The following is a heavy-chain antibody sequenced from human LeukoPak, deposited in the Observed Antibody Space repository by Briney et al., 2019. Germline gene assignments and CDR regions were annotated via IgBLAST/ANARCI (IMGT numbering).Heavy chain of an antibody. CDR3: ARDTRSLIDY. CDR2: ISSNSATT. J-gene: IGHJ4*02. V-gene: IGHV3-48*01. D-gene: IGHD1-26*01. CDR1: GFSFSTNS. Sequence: GGSPRLSCAASGFSFSTNSMNWVRQVPGKGLEWISYISSNSATTHYADSVKGRFTISRDNAKNSLYLHTNSLRADDAAVYYCARDTRSLIDYWGQGTLVTVSS.